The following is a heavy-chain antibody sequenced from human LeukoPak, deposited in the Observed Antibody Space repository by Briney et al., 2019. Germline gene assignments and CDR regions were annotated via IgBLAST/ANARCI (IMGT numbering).Heavy chain of an antibody. D-gene: IGHD1-26*01. CDR1: GFTFSNAW. CDR2: IKSKTDGGTT. V-gene: IGHV3-15*01. CDR3: ARERSESPEGWFDP. Sequence: SGGSLRLSCAASGFTFSNAWMSWVRQAPGKGLEWVGRIKSKTDGGTTDYAAPVKGRFTISRDDSKNSLYLQMNSLKTEDTAVYYCARERSESPEGWFDPWGQGTLVTVSS. J-gene: IGHJ5*02.